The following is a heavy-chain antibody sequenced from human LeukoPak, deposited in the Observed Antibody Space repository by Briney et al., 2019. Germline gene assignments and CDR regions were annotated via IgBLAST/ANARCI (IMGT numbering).Heavy chain of an antibody. V-gene: IGHV4-59*01. D-gene: IGHD3-22*01. CDR2: IYYSGST. CDR1: GGSISSYY. Sequence: SETLSLTCTVSGGSISSYYWSWIRQPPGKGLEWIGYIYYSGSTNYNPSLKSRVTISVDTSKNQFSLKLSSVTAADTAVYYCARDRGYYYDSSGYYDPLDYWGQGTLVTVSS. J-gene: IGHJ4*02. CDR3: ARDRGYYYDSSGYYDPLDY.